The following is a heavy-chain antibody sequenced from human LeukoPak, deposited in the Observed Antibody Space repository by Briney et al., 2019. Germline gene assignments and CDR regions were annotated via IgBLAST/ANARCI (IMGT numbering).Heavy chain of an antibody. Sequence: ASVKVSCKASGYTFTSYGISWVRQAPGQGLEWMGWISAYNGNTNYAQKLQGRVTMTTDTSTSTAYMELRSLRSDDTAVYYCAATGLYYDSSGYDYWGQGTLVTVSS. D-gene: IGHD3-22*01. V-gene: IGHV1-18*01. CDR2: ISAYNGNT. CDR1: GYTFTSYG. J-gene: IGHJ4*02. CDR3: AATGLYYDSSGYDY.